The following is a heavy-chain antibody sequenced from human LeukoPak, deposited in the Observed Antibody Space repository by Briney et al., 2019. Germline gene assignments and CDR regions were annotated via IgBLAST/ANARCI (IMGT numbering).Heavy chain of an antibody. D-gene: IGHD6-13*01. V-gene: IGHV3-30*02. Sequence: AGGSLRLSCAASGFTFSSFGMTWVRQAPGKGLEWVTFIRYDGIAIQYADSVKGRFTISRDNSKNALYLQMISLRPEDTAVYFCAKGTSGIIAGGHDYYMDVWGKGTTVTISS. CDR1: GFTFSSFG. J-gene: IGHJ6*03. CDR2: IRYDGIAI. CDR3: AKGTSGIIAGGHDYYMDV.